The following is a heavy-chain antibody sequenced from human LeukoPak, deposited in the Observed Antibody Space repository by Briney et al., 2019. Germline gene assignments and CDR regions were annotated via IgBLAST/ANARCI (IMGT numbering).Heavy chain of an antibody. V-gene: IGHV4-39*07. CDR2: IYDGGST. Sequence: SETLSLTCTVSGGSITSSSFYWGWVRQPPGKGLEWIGSIYDGGSTYYNPSLKSRVTISVDTSKKQFSLKLNSVTAADTAVYYCARDWAEWGQGTLVTVSS. CDR1: GGSITSSSFY. D-gene: IGHD7-27*01. CDR3: ARDWAE. J-gene: IGHJ4*02.